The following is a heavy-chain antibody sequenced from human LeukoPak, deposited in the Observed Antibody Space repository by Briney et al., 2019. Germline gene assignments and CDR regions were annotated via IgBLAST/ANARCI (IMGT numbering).Heavy chain of an antibody. Sequence: PGGSLRLSCAASGFTFSSHSMNWVRQAPGKGLEWVSSIDGTSNYIYYADSVKGRFTISRHSSKNTLYLQMNSLRAEDTAVYYCARDLRGGNFDYWGQGTLVTVSS. CDR2: IDGTSNYI. V-gene: IGHV3-21*04. CDR3: ARDLRGGNFDY. J-gene: IGHJ4*02. D-gene: IGHD2-15*01. CDR1: GFTFSSHS.